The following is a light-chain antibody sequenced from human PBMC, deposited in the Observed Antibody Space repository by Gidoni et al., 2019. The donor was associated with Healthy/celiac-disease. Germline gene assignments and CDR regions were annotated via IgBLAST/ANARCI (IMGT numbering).Light chain of an antibody. J-gene: IGKJ2*01. CDR2: KAS. CDR3: QQYNSYSGMYT. Sequence: DIQMPQSPSTLSASVGDRVTITCRASQSISSWLAWYQQKPGKAPKLLIYKASSLESGVPSRFSGSGSGTEFTLTISSLQPDDFATYYCQQYNSYSGMYTFGQGTKLEIK. CDR1: QSISSW. V-gene: IGKV1-5*03.